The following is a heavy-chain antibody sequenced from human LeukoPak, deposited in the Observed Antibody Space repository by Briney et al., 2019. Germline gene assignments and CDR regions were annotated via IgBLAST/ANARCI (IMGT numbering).Heavy chain of an antibody. Sequence: GGSLRLSCAASGFTYSSYWMSWVRQAPGKGLEWVANIKQDGSEKYYVDSVKGRFTISRDNAKNSLYLQMNSLRAEDTAVYYCARILLWFGELSRFDPWGQGTLVTVSS. CDR3: ARILLWFGELSRFDP. CDR2: IKQDGSEK. D-gene: IGHD3-10*01. V-gene: IGHV3-7*04. CDR1: GFTYSSYW. J-gene: IGHJ5*02.